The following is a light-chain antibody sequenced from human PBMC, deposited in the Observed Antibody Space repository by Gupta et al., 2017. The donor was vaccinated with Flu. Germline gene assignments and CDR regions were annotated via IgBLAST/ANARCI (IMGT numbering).Light chain of an antibody. CDR1: QSVNVW. CDR3: QQYSSLSRT. CDR2: KAS. J-gene: IGKJ1*01. Sequence: MQLTQSPSTLSASLGDRVTITCRASQSVNVWLAWYQQKPGKAPSLLIYKASILASGAPSRFSGSGSGTEFTLTISSLQPDDVATYYCQQYSSLSRTFGQGTKVDIK. V-gene: IGKV1-5*03.